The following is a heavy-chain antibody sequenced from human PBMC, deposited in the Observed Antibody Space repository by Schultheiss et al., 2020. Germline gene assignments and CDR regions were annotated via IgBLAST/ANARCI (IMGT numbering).Heavy chain of an antibody. J-gene: IGHJ4*02. CDR1: GFTFSSYS. Sequence: GGSLRLSCAASGFTFSSYSMNWVRQAPGKGLEWVSYISSSSSTIYYADSVKGRFTISRDNSKNTLYLQMNSLRAEDTAVYYCAKDEQWLVQDYWGQGTLVTVSS. D-gene: IGHD6-19*01. CDR2: ISSSSSTI. V-gene: IGHV3-48*01. CDR3: AKDEQWLVQDY.